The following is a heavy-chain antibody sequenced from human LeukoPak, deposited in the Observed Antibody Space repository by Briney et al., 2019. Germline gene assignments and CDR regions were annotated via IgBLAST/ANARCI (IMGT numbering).Heavy chain of an antibody. D-gene: IGHD5-12*01. CDR3: WKFGGYEERGDDY. Sequence: GASVKVSCKASGGTFSSYAISWVRQAPGQGLEWMGRIIPILGIANYAQKFQGRVTITADKSTSTAYMELSSLISEDTAVYYCWKFGGYEERGDDYWGQGTLVTVSS. CDR1: GGTFSSYA. CDR2: IIPILGIA. J-gene: IGHJ4*02. V-gene: IGHV1-69*04.